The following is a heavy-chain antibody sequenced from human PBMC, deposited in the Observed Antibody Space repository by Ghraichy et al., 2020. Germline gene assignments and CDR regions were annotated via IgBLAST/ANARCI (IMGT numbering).Heavy chain of an antibody. J-gene: IGHJ5*01. CDR3: AKLGYGSSGNNWFDH. CDR2: ISGSGGST. CDR1: GFTFSSYA. V-gene: IGHV3-23*01. D-gene: IGHD3-22*01. Sequence: GGSLRLSCAASGFTFSSYAMSWVRQAPGKGLEWVSAISGSGGSTHYADSVKGRFTISRDNSKNSLYLQMNSLRAEDTAVYDCAKLGYGSSGNNWFDHWGQGTLVTVSS.